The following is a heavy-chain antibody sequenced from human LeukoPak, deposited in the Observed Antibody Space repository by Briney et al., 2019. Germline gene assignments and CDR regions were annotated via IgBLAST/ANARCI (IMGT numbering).Heavy chain of an antibody. Sequence: GGSLRLSCAASGFTFSSYAVSWVRQAPGKGLEWVSAISGSGGSTYYADSVKGRFTISRDDSKNTLYLQMNSLRAEDTAVYYCAKGLLWFGELIYYFDYWGQGTLVTVSS. J-gene: IGHJ4*02. CDR2: ISGSGGST. D-gene: IGHD3-10*01. CDR3: AKGLLWFGELIYYFDY. V-gene: IGHV3-23*01. CDR1: GFTFSSYA.